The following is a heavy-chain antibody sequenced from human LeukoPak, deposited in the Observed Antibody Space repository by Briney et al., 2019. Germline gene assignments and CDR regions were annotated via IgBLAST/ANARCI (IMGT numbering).Heavy chain of an antibody. CDR2: ISYDGSDT. CDR1: GFTFSSYA. V-gene: IGHV3-30-3*01. D-gene: IGHD2-2*01. J-gene: IGHJ4*02. CDR3: AREYCGRISCYSPDY. Sequence: PGGSLRLSCAASGFTFSSYAMHWVRQAPGKGMEWVAVISYDGSDTYYADSVKGRFTISRDNSKNTLYVQMNSLRAEDTAVYYCAREYCGRISCYSPDYWGQGTLVTVSS.